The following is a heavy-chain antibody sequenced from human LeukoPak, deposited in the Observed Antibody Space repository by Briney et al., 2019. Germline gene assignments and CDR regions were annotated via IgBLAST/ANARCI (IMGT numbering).Heavy chain of an antibody. CDR2: INHSGST. D-gene: IGHD3-10*01. CDR3: VRRSDGTGSYYNGWYFDY. Sequence: PSETLSLTCAVYGGSFSDYYWSWIRQPPGKGLEWIGEINHSGSTNYNPSLKSRLTISVDTSKKQFSLKLRSVTAADTAVYSCVRRSDGTGSYYNGWYFDYWGQGTLVAVSS. CDR1: GGSFSDYY. J-gene: IGHJ4*02. V-gene: IGHV4-34*01.